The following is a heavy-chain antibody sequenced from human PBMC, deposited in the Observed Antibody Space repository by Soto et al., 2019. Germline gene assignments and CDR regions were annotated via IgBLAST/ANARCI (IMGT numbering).Heavy chain of an antibody. CDR1: GGSVSSGSYY. D-gene: IGHD1-1*01. V-gene: IGHV4-61*01. J-gene: IGHJ4*02. Sequence: SETLSLTCTVSGGSVSSGSYYWSWIRQPPGKGLEWIGYIYYSGSTNYNPSLKSRVTISVDTSKNQFSLKLSSVTAADTAVYYCATSGTGTYFDYWGQGTLVTVS. CDR2: IYYSGST. CDR3: ATSGTGTYFDY.